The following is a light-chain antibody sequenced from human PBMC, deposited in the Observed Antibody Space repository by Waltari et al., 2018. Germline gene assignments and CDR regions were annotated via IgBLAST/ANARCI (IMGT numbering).Light chain of an antibody. CDR2: GAS. V-gene: IGKV3-20*01. CDR3: QHYVRLPAT. Sequence: EIVLTQSPGTLSLSPGERATLSCRASQRVGRTLAWYQQKPGQAPRLLMYGASSRATGTPDRFSGSGYGTDVSLTISRLEPEDFAVYYCQHYVRLPATFGQGTKVEIK. CDR1: QRVGRT. J-gene: IGKJ1*01.